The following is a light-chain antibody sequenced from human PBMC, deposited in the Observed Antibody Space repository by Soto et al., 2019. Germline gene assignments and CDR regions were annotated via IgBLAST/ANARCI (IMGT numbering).Light chain of an antibody. CDR3: QQYSRSPS. CDR1: QSVSNNY. CDR2: GAS. Sequence: EIVLTQSPGTLSLSPGERATLSCRASQSVSNNYLAWYQQKPGQPPRLLIYGASSRATGIPDRFSGSGSGTDFTLTISRLEPEDLAVYYCQQYSRSPSFGGGTKVEIK. V-gene: IGKV3-20*01. J-gene: IGKJ4*01.